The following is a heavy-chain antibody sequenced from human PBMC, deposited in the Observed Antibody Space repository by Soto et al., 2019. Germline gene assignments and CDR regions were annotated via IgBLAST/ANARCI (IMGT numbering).Heavy chain of an antibody. CDR2: IYPVXPET. J-gene: IGHJ6*02. Sequence: PGEAPNTSYDDCVSSLTRYLNGSGRHLPGKGLECRGIIYPVXPETRYSPSFQGQVTISVDKSISTSYLQWSSLKAPDTAMYYCARQGSKDGYNDYYYHCVDFFGQGSTVTVSS. CDR1: VSSLTRYL. D-gene: IGHD5-12*01. V-gene: IGHV5-51*01. CDR3: ARQGSKDGYNDYYYHCVDF.